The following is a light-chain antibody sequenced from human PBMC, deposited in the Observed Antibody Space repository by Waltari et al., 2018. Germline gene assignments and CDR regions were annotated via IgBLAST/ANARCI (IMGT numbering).Light chain of an antibody. CDR1: QIVRNN. J-gene: IGKJ5*01. CDR2: DAS. V-gene: IGKV3D-15*01. CDR3: QQYDNLIT. Sequence: EIVVTQSPAALPLSPGDRVTISCRASQIVRNNFDWYQQKPGQAPKLLIFDASTRATGIPARFSGSGSGTEFTLTINTLQSEDFGIYYCQQYDNLITFGQGTRLEIK.